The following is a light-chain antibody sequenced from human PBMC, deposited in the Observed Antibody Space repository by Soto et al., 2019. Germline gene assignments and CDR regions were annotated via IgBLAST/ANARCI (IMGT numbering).Light chain of an antibody. J-gene: IGKJ1*01. CDR3: QQNNKWPPV. CDR1: QSVSTN. CDR2: AAS. V-gene: IGKV3-15*01. Sequence: EILMTQSPATLSVSPGERATLSCRASQSVSTNLAWYQQNPGQAPRLLIYAASTRATGVPARFSGSGSETEFTLTISSLQSEDSAIYYCQQNNKWPPVFGQGTKVDIK.